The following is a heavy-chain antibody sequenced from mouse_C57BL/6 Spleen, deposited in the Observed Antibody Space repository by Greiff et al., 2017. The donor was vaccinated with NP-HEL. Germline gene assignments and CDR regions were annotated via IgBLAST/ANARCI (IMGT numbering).Heavy chain of an antibody. CDR3: AKAPSRQLRLAFAY. CDR1: GYTFTSYW. J-gene: IGHJ3*01. Sequence: VQLQQPGAELVKPGASVKLSCKASGYTFTSYWMQWVKQRPGQGLEWIGEIDPSDSYTNYNQKFKGKATLTVDTSSSTAYMQLSSLTSEDSAVYYCAKAPSRQLRLAFAYWGQGTLVTVSA. CDR2: IDPSDSYT. D-gene: IGHD3-2*02. V-gene: IGHV1-50*01.